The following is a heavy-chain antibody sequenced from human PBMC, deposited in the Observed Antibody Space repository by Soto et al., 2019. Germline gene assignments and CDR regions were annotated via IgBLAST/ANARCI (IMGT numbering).Heavy chain of an antibody. CDR3: ARDGSWELFYYYYGMDV. CDR1: GYTFTSYG. V-gene: IGHV1-18*01. J-gene: IGHJ6*02. Sequence: VASVKVSCRASGYTFTSYGSSWVRQAPGQGLEWMGWISAYNGNTNYAQKLQGRVTMTTDTSTSTAYMELRSLRSEDTAVYYCARDGSWELFYYYYGMDVWGQGTTVTVSS. D-gene: IGHD1-26*01. CDR2: ISAYNGNT.